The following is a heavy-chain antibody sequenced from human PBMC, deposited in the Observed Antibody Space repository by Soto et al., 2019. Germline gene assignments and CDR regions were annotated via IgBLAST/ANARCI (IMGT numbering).Heavy chain of an antibody. CDR3: ARIMITFGGVTTYYYYYGMDF. D-gene: IGHD3-16*01. Sequence: ASVKVSCKASGYTFTSYGISWVRQAPGQGLEWMGWISAYNGNTNYAQKLQGRVTMTTDTSTSTAYMELRSLRSDDTVVYYCARIMITFGGVTTYYYYYGMDFWGQGTTVTVSS. V-gene: IGHV1-18*01. J-gene: IGHJ6*02. CDR1: GYTFTSYG. CDR2: ISAYNGNT.